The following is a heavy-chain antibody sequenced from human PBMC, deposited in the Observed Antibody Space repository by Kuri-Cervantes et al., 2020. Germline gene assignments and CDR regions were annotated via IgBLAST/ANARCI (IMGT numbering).Heavy chain of an antibody. CDR3: ARGVATPNWFDP. J-gene: IGHJ5*02. D-gene: IGHD2-15*01. V-gene: IGHV4-59*01. Sequence: ESLKISCPVFGGSISSYYWSWIRQPPGKGLEWIGYIYYSGSTNYNPSLKSRVTISVDTSKNQFSLKLSSVTAADTAVYYCARGVATPNWFDPWGQGTRVTVSS. CDR1: GGSISSYY. CDR2: IYYSGST.